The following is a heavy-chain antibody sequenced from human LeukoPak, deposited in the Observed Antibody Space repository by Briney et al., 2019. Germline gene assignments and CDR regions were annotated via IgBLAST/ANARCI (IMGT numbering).Heavy chain of an antibody. CDR3: ARDRGSSSWYGRNWCDP. D-gene: IGHD6-13*01. CDR2: TYYRSKWYN. J-gene: IGHJ5*02. Sequence: SQTLSLTCAISGDSVSSNSAAWNWIRQSPSRGLEWLGRTYYRSKWYNDYAVSVKSRITINPDTSKNQFSLQLNSVTPEDTAVYYCARDRGSSSWYGRNWCDPWGQGTLVTVSS. CDR1: GDSVSSNSAA. V-gene: IGHV6-1*01.